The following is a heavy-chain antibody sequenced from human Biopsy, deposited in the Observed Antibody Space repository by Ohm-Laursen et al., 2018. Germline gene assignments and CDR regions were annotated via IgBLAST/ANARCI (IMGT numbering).Heavy chain of an antibody. J-gene: IGHJ3*01. CDR2: RIPYFNTI. CDR1: GVTFDTYA. CDR3: VGGQRGPPIGVTVPGDAFDL. D-gene: IGHD2/OR15-2a*01. V-gene: IGHV1-69*13. Sequence: ASVKVSCNASGVTFDTYAFGWVRQAPGQGLEWMGGRIPYFNTIYYARNFQDRAVITADRSSRTTDMQLSGLRPDDTAVYYCVGGQRGPPIGVTVPGDAFDLWGPGTMVTVSP.